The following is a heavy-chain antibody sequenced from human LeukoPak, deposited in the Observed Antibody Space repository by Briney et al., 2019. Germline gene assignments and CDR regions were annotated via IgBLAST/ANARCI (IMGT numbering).Heavy chain of an antibody. Sequence: PGGSLRLSCAASGFTFNSCSMNWVRQAPGKGLEWVSYISSSSSITYYADSVKGRFTISRDNAKNSLYLQMNSLRAEDTAVYYCARVDRDTEFFDYWGQGTLVTVSS. CDR1: GFTFNSCS. V-gene: IGHV3-48*04. CDR2: ISSSSSIT. CDR3: ARVDRDTEFFDY. J-gene: IGHJ4*02. D-gene: IGHD3-16*02.